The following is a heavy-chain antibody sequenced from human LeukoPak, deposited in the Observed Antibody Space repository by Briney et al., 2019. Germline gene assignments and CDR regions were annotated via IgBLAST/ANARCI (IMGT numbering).Heavy chain of an antibody. CDR3: ASSAVTYNDYPFDY. CDR2: IYYNGNS. CDR1: GRSNSIYY. Sequence: SETLSLPCSVSGRSNSIYYWLWLREPRGKALVWFAYIYYNGNSNSNPSLKSRVTISIDTSKNQFSLQLNSVTAADTAVYYCASSAVTYNDYPFDYWGQGTLVTVSS. J-gene: IGHJ4*02. D-gene: IGHD4-11*01. V-gene: IGHV4-59*01.